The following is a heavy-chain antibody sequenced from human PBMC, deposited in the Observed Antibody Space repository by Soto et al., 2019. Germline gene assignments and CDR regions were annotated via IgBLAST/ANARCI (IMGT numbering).Heavy chain of an antibody. CDR1: GGTFSSYA. CDR3: ARDTDVAGIAAAGSDY. D-gene: IGHD6-13*01. J-gene: IGHJ4*02. CDR2: IIPIFGTA. Sequence: VSCKASGGTFSSYAISWVRQAPGQGLEWMGGIIPIFGTANYAQKFQGRVTITADESTSTAYMELSSLRSEDTAVYYCARDTDVAGIAAAGSDYWGQGTLVTVS. V-gene: IGHV1-69*01.